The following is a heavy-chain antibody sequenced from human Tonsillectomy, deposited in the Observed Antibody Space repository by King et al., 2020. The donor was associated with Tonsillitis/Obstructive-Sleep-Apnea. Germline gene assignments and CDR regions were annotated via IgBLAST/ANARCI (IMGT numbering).Heavy chain of an antibody. V-gene: IGHV4-59*01. D-gene: IGHD2-2*01. CDR3: AREVVPAATNYYYYGMDV. J-gene: IGHJ6*02. Sequence: QLQESGPGLVKPSETLSLTFTVSGGSISSYYWSWIRQPPGKGLEWIGYIYYSGSTNYNPSLKSRVTISVDTSKNQFSLKLSSVTAADTAVYYCAREVVPAATNYYYYGMDVWGQGTTVTVSS. CDR2: IYYSGST. CDR1: GGSISSYY.